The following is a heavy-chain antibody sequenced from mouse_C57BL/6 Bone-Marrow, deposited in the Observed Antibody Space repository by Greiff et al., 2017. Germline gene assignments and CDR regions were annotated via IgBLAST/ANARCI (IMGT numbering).Heavy chain of an antibody. V-gene: IGHV1-54*01. CDR2: INPGSGGT. J-gene: IGHJ2*01. CDR1: GYAFTNYL. Sequence: VQLQQSGAELVRPGTSVKVSCKASGYAFTNYLIEWVKQRPGQGLEWIGVINPGSGGTNYNEKFKGKATLTADKSSSTAYMQLSSLTSEDSAVYCCARGSYSDYWGQGTTLTVSS. CDR3: ARGSYSDY. D-gene: IGHD1-1*01.